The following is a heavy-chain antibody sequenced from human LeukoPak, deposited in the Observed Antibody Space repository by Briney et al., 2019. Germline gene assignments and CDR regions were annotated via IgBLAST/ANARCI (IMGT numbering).Heavy chain of an antibody. CDR2: IYTSGST. J-gene: IGHJ3*02. CDR3: ARVGRRHDAFDI. Sequence: SETLSLTCTVSGGSISSYYWSWIRQPAGKRLEWIGRIYTSGSTNYNPSLKSRVTMSVDTSKNQFSLKLSSVTAADTAVYYCARVGRRHDAFDIWGQGTMVTVSS. CDR1: GGSISSYY. V-gene: IGHV4-4*07.